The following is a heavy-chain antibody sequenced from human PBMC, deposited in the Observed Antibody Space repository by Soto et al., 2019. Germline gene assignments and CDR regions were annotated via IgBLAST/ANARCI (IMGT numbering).Heavy chain of an antibody. V-gene: IGHV3-33*01. CDR3: ARGGAAPWEIDY. CDR1: GFTFSSYG. D-gene: IGHD1-26*01. J-gene: IGHJ4*02. CDR2: IWYDGSNK. Sequence: AVSLRLSCAASGFTFSSYGMHWVRQAPGKGLEWVAVIWYDGSNKYYADSVKGRFTISRDNSKNTLYLQMTSLRAEDTAVYYCARGGAAPWEIDYWGQGTLVTASS.